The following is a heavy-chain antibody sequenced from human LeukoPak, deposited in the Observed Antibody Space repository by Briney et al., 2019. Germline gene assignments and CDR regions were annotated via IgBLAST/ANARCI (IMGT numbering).Heavy chain of an antibody. CDR1: GGSISSTSYY. V-gene: IGHV4-39*07. D-gene: IGHD6-19*01. J-gene: IGHJ4*02. CDR3: ARHQDSSGWDFDY. CDR2: IYYGGST. Sequence: SETLSLTCTVSGGSISSTSYYWGWIRQPPGRGLEWIGSIYYGGSTYYNPSLKSRVTISIDTSKNQFSLKLSSVTAADTAVYYCARHQDSSGWDFDYWGQGTLVTVSS.